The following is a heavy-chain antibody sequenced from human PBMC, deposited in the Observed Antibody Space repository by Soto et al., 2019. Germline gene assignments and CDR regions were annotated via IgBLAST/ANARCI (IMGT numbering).Heavy chain of an antibody. CDR2: ISFDSRDK. CDR3: ASVCGCDCGNAFAV. CDR1: GFTFSAYG. J-gene: IGHJ3*01. D-gene: IGHD2-21*02. Sequence: QVQLVESGGGVVQPGRSLRLSCAASGFTFSAYGIHWVRQAPGKGLEWVATISFDSRDKLYVDSMKGRLTISRENSRNPVYMSMDGLGAEDTAVYKGASVCGCDCGNAFAVWGHGTVVTVSS. V-gene: IGHV3-33*05.